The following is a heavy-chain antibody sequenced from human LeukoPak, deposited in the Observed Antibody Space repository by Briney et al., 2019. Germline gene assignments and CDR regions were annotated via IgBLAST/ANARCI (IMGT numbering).Heavy chain of an antibody. CDR1: GGSISSYY. Sequence: SETLSLTCAVSGGSISSYYWSWIRQPPGKGLEWIGYIYYSGSTNYNPSLKSRVTISVYTSKNHFSLRLSSVTAADTAVYFCARHADSGSGYYDYWGQGVLVTVSS. J-gene: IGHJ4*02. D-gene: IGHD3-3*01. CDR2: IYYSGST. V-gene: IGHV4-59*08. CDR3: ARHADSGSGYYDY.